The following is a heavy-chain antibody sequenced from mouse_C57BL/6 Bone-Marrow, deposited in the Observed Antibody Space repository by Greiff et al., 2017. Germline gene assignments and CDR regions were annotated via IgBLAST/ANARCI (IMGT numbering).Heavy chain of an antibody. CDR3: AQRRGLGNFDY. J-gene: IGHJ2*01. Sequence: QVQLQQPGAELVRPGTSVKLSCKASGYTFTSYWMHWVKQRPGQGLEWIGVIDPSDSYTNYNQKFKGKATLTVDTSSSTAYMQLSSLTSEDSAVYYCAQRRGLGNFDYWGKGTTLTVSS. CDR1: GYTFTSYW. CDR2: IDPSDSYT. V-gene: IGHV1-59*01. D-gene: IGHD4-1*01.